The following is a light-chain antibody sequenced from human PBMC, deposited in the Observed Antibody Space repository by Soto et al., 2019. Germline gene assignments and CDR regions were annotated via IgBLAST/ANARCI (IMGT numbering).Light chain of an antibody. CDR2: GVS. J-gene: IGLJ1*01. Sequence: QSALTQPASVSGSPGQSITISCTGTSSDVGGYNYVSWYQQHPGKAPKLMIYGVSNRPSGVSNRFSGSKSGNTASLTISGLQAEDEADYYRSSYTSSSTLYVFGTGTKVTVL. V-gene: IGLV2-14*01. CDR1: SSDVGGYNY. CDR3: SSYTSSSTLYV.